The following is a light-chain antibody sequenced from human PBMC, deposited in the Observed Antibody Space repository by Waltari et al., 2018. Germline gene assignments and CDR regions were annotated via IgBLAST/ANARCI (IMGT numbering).Light chain of an antibody. CDR3: QQRSNWPPFT. CDR1: QSVSIY. J-gene: IGKJ3*01. V-gene: IGKV3-11*01. Sequence: EILLTQPPATLSFSPGERATLSCRSSQSVSIYLVWYQQKPGQAPRLLIYDASNRATGIPARFSGSGSGTDFTLTISSLEPEDFAVYYCQQRSNWPPFTFGPGTKVDIK. CDR2: DAS.